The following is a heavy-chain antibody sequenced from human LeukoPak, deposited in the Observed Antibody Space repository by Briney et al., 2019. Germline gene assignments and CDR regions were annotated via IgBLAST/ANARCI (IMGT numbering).Heavy chain of an antibody. CDR1: GYSFTCYW. D-gene: IGHD5-24*01. CDR2: IYPDDSDT. V-gene: IGHV5-51*01. J-gene: IGHJ4*02. Sequence: GESLKICCKGSGYSFTCYWIVWVRQMPGKGLEWMGIIYPDDSDTRFSPSFQGQVTISADKSISTAYLQWSSLKASDTAMYYCARATWLQSSFDYWGQGTLVTVSS. CDR3: ARATWLQSSFDY.